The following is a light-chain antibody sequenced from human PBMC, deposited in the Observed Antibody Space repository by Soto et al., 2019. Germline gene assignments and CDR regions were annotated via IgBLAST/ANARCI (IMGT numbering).Light chain of an antibody. J-gene: IGLJ2*01. CDR2: EGT. CDR1: SSDIGRYKF. CDR3: SSSTNNNTLVI. Sequence: QSVVTQPASVSGSPGQSVTISCTGTSSDIGRYKFVSWFQQHPGKAPKLLIFEGTNRTSGVSNRFSGSKSGNTASLTISGLQAEDEAIYFCSSSTNNNTLVIFGGGTKLTVL. V-gene: IGLV2-14*01.